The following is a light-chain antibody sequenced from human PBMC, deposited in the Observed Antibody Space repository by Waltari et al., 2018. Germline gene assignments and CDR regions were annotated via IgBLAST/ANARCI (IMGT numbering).Light chain of an antibody. Sequence: EIVLTQSPATLSLSPGERATLSCRASQTVRRYLAWYQQKPGQAPRLLIFDASSRATGIPAKFSGSGSGTDFTLTVSNLEPEDFAVDYCQQRSNWPYTFGQGTRVEIK. CDR3: QQRSNWPYT. J-gene: IGKJ2*01. CDR1: QTVRRY. V-gene: IGKV3-11*01. CDR2: DAS.